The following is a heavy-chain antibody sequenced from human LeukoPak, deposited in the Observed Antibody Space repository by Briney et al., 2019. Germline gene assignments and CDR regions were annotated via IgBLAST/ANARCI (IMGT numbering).Heavy chain of an antibody. CDR2: IYYSGST. V-gene: IGHV4-59*01. Sequence: SETLSLTCTVSGGSISSYYWSWIRQPPGKGLEWIGYIYYSGSTNYTPSLKSRVTISVDTSKNQFSLKLSSVTAADTAVYYCARDSGGSDSSSWYARYYYYMDVWGKGTTVTVSS. D-gene: IGHD6-13*01. J-gene: IGHJ6*03. CDR1: GGSISSYY. CDR3: ARDSGGSDSSSWYARYYYYMDV.